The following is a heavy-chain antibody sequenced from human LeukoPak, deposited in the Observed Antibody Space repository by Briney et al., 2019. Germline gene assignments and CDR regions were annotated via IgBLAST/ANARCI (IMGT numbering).Heavy chain of an antibody. CDR2: IYYSGST. J-gene: IGHJ3*02. CDR1: GYSISSGGYS. D-gene: IGHD3-10*01. V-gene: IGHV4-61*08. CDR3: ARVGVYYYGSGRGVGAFDI. Sequence: SETLSLTCDVSGYSISSGGYSWSWIRQPPGKGLEWIGYIYYSGSTNYNPSLKSRVTISVDTSKNQFSLKLSSVTAADTAVYYCARVGVYYYGSGRGVGAFDIWGQGTMVTVSS.